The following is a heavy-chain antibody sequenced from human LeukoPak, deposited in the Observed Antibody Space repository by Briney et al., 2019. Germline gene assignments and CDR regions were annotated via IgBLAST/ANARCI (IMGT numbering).Heavy chain of an antibody. J-gene: IGHJ4*02. CDR1: GYTFTSYD. Sequence: GASVKVSCKASGYTFTSYDIHWLRQAAGQGLEWMGWMNPNSGNTDYAPKFQGRATITGNTSVNTAYMELSSLRSEDTAVYYCAIAAVGFDYWGQGTLVTVSS. D-gene: IGHD6-13*01. CDR2: MNPNSGNT. V-gene: IGHV1-8*03. CDR3: AIAAVGFDY.